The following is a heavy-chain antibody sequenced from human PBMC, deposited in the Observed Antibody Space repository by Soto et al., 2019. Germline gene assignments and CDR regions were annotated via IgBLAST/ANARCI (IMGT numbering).Heavy chain of an antibody. CDR1: GFTFTNNW. CDR2: IKQDGSEK. Sequence: EVQLVESGGDLVQPGGSLTLSCAASGFTFTNNWMSWVRQTPGKGLEWVANIKQDGSEKYYVDSVKGRFTVSRDNAKNSLYLQMNSLRAEDTDVYYCARGSRDGYNYNYWGQGTLVTVSS. D-gene: IGHD5-12*01. V-gene: IGHV3-7*01. CDR3: ARGSRDGYNYNY. J-gene: IGHJ4*02.